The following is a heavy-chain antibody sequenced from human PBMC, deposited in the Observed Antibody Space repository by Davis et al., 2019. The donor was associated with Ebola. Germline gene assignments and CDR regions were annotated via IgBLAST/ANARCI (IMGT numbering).Heavy chain of an antibody. Sequence: ASVKVSCKASGYTFTSYAMHWVRQVPGQRPEWMGWISTAKGNTRYSQKFQGRVTITRDTSASTAYMEMSGLSSEDSAVYYCARDEDVWGQGTTVTVSS. J-gene: IGHJ6*02. CDR2: ISTAKGNT. CDR3: ARDEDV. V-gene: IGHV1-3*04. CDR1: GYTFTSYA.